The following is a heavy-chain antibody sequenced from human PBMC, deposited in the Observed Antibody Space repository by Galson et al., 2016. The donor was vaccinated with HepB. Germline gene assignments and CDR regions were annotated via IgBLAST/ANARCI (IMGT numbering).Heavy chain of an antibody. D-gene: IGHD6-19*01. CDR3: ARQGHSSGHCGDFDC. V-gene: IGHV3-23*01. CDR1: GFTFSSYP. J-gene: IGHJ4*02. CDR2: IGGNGFQ. Sequence: SLRLSCAASGFTFSSYPMAWVRQPPGKGLEWVSTIGGNGFQHYADSVRDRFTISRENSRNTLYRQMNSLSAEDTSVYYCARQGHSSGHCGDFDCWGQGVLVTASS.